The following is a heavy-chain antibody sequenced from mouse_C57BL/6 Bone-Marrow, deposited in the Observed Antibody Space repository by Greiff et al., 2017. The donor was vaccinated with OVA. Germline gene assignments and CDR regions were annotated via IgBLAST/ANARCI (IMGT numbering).Heavy chain of an antibody. CDR2: ISSGGSYT. CDR1: GFTFSSYG. CDR3: ARQGYGNYPDY. D-gene: IGHD2-1*01. V-gene: IGHV5-6*01. Sequence: EVQGVESGGDLVKPGGSLKLSCAASGFTFSSYGMSWVRQTPDKRLEWVATISSGGSYTYYPDSVKGRFTISRDNAKSTLYLQMSSLKSEDTAMYDCARQGYGNYPDYWGQGTTLTVSS. J-gene: IGHJ2*01.